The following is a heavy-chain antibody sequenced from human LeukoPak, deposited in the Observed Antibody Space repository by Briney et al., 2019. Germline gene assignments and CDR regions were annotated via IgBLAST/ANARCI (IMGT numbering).Heavy chain of an antibody. V-gene: IGHV5-51*01. CDR3: ARQVGGGTAVFN. CDR2: INPGDSET. J-gene: IGHJ4*02. CDR1: GYSFTSHW. Sequence: GESLKISCKGSGYSFTSHWMGWVRQVPGKGLEWMGIINPGDSETRYNPSFQGQVIISADKSITTAYLQWSSLKASDTAMYYCARQVGGGTAVFNWGQGTLVTVSS. D-gene: IGHD1/OR15-1a*01.